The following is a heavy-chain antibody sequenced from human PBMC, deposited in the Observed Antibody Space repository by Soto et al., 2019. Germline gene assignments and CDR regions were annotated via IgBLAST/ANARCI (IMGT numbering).Heavy chain of an antibody. V-gene: IGHV2-5*02. CDR2: IYWDDDK. CDR3: AQSKRVDGGSGWTNTIFDY. D-gene: IGHD6-19*01. Sequence: SGPTLVNPTQTLTLTCTFSGFSLSTSGVGVAWIRQPPGKALEWLALIYWDDDKRYSPSLKSRLTITKDTSKNQVVLTMTNMDPVDTATYYCAQSKRVDGGSGWTNTIFDYWGQGTLVTVSS. J-gene: IGHJ4*02. CDR1: GFSLSTSGVG.